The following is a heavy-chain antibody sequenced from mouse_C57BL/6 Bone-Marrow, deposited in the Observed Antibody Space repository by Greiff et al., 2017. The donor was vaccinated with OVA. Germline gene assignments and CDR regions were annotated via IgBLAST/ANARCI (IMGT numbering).Heavy chain of an antibody. J-gene: IGHJ2*01. CDR3: TTWSYDYENY. CDR1: GFNIKDDY. Sequence: LVESGAELVRPGASVKLSCTASGFNIKDDYMHWVKQRPEQGLEWIGWIDPENGDTEYASKFQGKATITADTSSNTAYLQLSSLTSEDTAVYYCTTWSYDYENYWGQGTTLTVSS. D-gene: IGHD2-4*01. CDR2: IDPENGDT. V-gene: IGHV14-4*01.